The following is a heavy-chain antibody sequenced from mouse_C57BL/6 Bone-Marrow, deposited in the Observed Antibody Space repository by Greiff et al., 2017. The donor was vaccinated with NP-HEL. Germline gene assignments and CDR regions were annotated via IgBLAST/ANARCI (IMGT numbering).Heavy chain of an antibody. V-gene: IGHV1-52*01. D-gene: IGHD1-2*01. J-gene: IGHJ4*01. CDR3: ARERGSPTAYYAMDY. CDR1: GYTFTSYW. Sequence: QVQLQQPGAELVRPGSSVKLSCKASGYTFTSYWMHWVKQRPIQGLEWIGNIDPSDSETHYNQKFKDKATLTVDKSSSTAYMQLSSLTSEDSAVYYCARERGSPTAYYAMDYWGQGTSVTVSS. CDR2: IDPSDSET.